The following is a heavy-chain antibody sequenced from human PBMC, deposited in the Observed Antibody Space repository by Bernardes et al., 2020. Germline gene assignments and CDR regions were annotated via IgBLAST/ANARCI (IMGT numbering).Heavy chain of an antibody. CDR3: ASSLPGEDWFDT. CDR2: IYYTGRT. D-gene: IGHD2-21*02. J-gene: IGHJ5*02. V-gene: IGHV4-39*01. CDR1: GGSITSSNYY. Sequence: SETLSLTCTVSGGSITSSNYYWAWLRQPPGKGLEWIGNIYYTGRTSYNPSLKSRVTISVDTSKSQFSLKLRSVTAADTAIYYCASSLPGEDWFDTWGQGTLVAVSS.